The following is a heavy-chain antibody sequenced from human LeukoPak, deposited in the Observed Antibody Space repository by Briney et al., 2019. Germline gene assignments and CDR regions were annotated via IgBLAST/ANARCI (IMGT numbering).Heavy chain of an antibody. CDR2: IKQDGSEK. V-gene: IGHV3-7*01. Sequence: PGGSLRLSCAASGFTFSDFWMTWARQAPGKGLEWVANIKQDGSEKYYVDSVRGRFTISRDNAKNTLYLQMNSLRAEDTAVYYCAKDQYYYGSGSYFPSWGQGTLVTVSS. CDR1: GFTFSDFW. CDR3: AKDQYYYGSGSYFPS. D-gene: IGHD3-10*01. J-gene: IGHJ4*02.